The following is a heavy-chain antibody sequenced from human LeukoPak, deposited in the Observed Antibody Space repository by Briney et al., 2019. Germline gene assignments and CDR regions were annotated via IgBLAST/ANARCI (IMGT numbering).Heavy chain of an antibody. CDR1: GYTFTNYG. CDR2: IAPYNGKT. J-gene: IGHJ4*02. V-gene: IGHV1-18*01. Sequence: ASVKVSCKASGYTFTNYGISWVRQAPGQGLDWMGWIAPYNGKTNYAQNFQGRVTMTTDTSTITAYMELRSLRSDDTAVYYCAREDGAGPFDSWGQGTLVTVSS. CDR3: AREDGAGPFDS. D-gene: IGHD4-17*01.